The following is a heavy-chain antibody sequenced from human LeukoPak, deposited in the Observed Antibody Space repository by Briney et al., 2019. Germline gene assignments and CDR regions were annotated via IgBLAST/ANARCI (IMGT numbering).Heavy chain of an antibody. J-gene: IGHJ4*02. CDR2: INWNGDST. D-gene: IGHD4-17*01. CDR3: ASGDYGDYAIY. V-gene: IGHV3-20*04. CDR1: GFIFDDYG. Sequence: GGSLRLSCVASGFIFDDYGMSWVRPAPGKGLEWVSNINWNGDSTGYADSVKGRFTISRDNGKNSLYLQMNSLRAEDTAVYYCASGDYGDYAIYWGQGTLVTVSS.